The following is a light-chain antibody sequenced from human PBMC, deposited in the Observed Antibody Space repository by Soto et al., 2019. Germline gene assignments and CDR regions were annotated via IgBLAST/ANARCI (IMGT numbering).Light chain of an antibody. CDR3: QQSYITPRT. Sequence: DIQMTQSPSSLSASVGDRVTITCRASQNIRNFLNWYHQKPGKAPKLLIYDASSLQSGVPSRFSGSGSGTDFTLTISSLQPEDFATYYCQQSYITPRTFGPGTKVDI. J-gene: IGKJ1*01. CDR1: QNIRNF. V-gene: IGKV1-39*01. CDR2: DAS.